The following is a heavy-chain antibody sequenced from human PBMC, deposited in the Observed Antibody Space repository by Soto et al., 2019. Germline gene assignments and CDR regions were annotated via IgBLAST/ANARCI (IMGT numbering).Heavy chain of an antibody. CDR3: ARAEDDYGDQDHFDF. V-gene: IGHV3-23*01. J-gene: IGHJ4*02. CDR2: VGGSGDRT. D-gene: IGHD4-17*01. CDR1: GFAFSNYA. Sequence: EVQLLESGGDLVQPGGSLRLSCAASGFAFSNYAMSWVRQAPGKGLEWVSGVGGSGDRTYYADFVKGRFTVSRDNSKKTMYLQMNSRRVEETAIYYCARAEDDYGDQDHFDFWGQGTLVTVSS.